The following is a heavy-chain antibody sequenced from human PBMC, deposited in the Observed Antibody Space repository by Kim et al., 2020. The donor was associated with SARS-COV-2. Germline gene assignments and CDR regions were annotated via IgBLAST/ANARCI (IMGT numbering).Heavy chain of an antibody. CDR1: GFTFSSYW. CDR3: ARDPRYYDFWSGYYTDGGDY. V-gene: IGHV3-7*03. CDR2: IKQDGSEK. D-gene: IGHD3-3*01. J-gene: IGHJ4*02. Sequence: GGSLRLSCAASGFTFSSYWMSWVRQAPGKGLEWVANIKQDGSEKYYVDSVKGRFTISRDNAKNSLYLQMNSLRAEDTAVYYCARDPRYYDFWSGYYTDGGDYWGQGTLVTVSS.